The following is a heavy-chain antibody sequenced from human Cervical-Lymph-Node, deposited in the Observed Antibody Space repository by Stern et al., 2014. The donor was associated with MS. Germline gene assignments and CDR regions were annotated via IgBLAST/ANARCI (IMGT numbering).Heavy chain of an antibody. Sequence: QLQLVESGTEVKKPWASVLVSCKASGYTFTTYGITWVRQPPGQGLEWMGWISAASGNTKYAQKFQDRVNLTRDTTTGTAYMEVRSLRSEDTAVYYCARDKMHAFDYWGQGTQVTVPS. V-gene: IGHV1-18*01. CDR3: ARDKMHAFDY. J-gene: IGHJ4*02. CDR1: GYTFTTYG. D-gene: IGHD2-8*01. CDR2: ISAASGNT.